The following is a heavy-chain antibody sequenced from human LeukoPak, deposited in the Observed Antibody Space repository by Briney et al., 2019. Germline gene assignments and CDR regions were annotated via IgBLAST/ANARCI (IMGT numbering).Heavy chain of an antibody. J-gene: IGHJ3*02. CDR2: IKSKTDGGTR. CDR3: TTFDYAAFLI. D-gene: IGHD4/OR15-4a*01. CDR1: GFTFNNAW. Sequence: GSLRLSCAASGFTFNNAWMSWVRQAPGKGLEWVGRIKSKTDGGTRDYAAPVKGRFTISRDDSKNTLYLQMNSLKTEDTAVYYCTTFDYAAFLIWGQGTMVTVSS. V-gene: IGHV3-15*01.